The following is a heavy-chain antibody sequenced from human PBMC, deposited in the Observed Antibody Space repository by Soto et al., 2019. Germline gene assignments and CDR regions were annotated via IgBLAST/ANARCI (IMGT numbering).Heavy chain of an antibody. CDR3: ARERAVGGKLI. D-gene: IGHD6-19*01. J-gene: IGHJ3*02. Sequence: XESLKISCEGSEYSFSNYWISWVRQMPGKGLEWMGRIDPTDSYTKYSPSFQGHVTISADKSITTAYLQWSSLKASDTAIYYCARERAVGGKLISGQGTMVTVS. CDR1: EYSFSNYW. V-gene: IGHV5-10-1*01. CDR2: IDPTDSYT.